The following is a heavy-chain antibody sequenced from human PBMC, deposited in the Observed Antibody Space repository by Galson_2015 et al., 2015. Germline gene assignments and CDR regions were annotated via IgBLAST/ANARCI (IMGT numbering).Heavy chain of an antibody. CDR2: INTHTGTP. Sequence: SVKDSCKASGYTFTSYTMNWVRQAPGQGLEWIGWINTHTGTPTYAPGFTGQFVFSLDTSVSTAYLQISSLKAEDTAVYYCARAGGYCFSTACYGLDYWGRGTLVTVSS. J-gene: IGHJ4*02. CDR1: GYTFTSYT. V-gene: IGHV7-4-1*02. CDR3: ARAGGYCFSTACYGLDY. D-gene: IGHD2-2*01.